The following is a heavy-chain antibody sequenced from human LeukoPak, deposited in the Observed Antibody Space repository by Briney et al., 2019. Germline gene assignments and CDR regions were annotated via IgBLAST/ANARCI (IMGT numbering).Heavy chain of an antibody. Sequence: SETLSLTCTVSGGSISSGSYYWSWIRQPAGKGLEWSGRIYTSGSTNYNPSLKSRVTISVDTSKNQFSLKLSSVTAADTAVYYCASAPYIVVVPAANSWFDPWGQGTLVTVSS. CDR3: ASAPYIVVVPAANSWFDP. CDR1: GGSISSGSYY. CDR2: IYTSGST. J-gene: IGHJ5*02. V-gene: IGHV4-61*02. D-gene: IGHD2-2*01.